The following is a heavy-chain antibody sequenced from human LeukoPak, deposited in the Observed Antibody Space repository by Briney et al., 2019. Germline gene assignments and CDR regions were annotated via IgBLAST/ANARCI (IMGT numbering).Heavy chain of an antibody. V-gene: IGHV3-74*01. CDR3: GRGEDDKGGGAYFDY. CDR1: GFTFSDYW. D-gene: IGHD1-26*01. Sequence: GGSLRLSRAASGFTFSDYWMHWVRQAPGKGLVWVSRINEDGSSTAYADSVKGRFTISRDNAKNTLYLQMNTLRAEDTAVYFCGRGEDDKGGGAYFDYWGQGALVTVSS. CDR2: INEDGSST. J-gene: IGHJ4*02.